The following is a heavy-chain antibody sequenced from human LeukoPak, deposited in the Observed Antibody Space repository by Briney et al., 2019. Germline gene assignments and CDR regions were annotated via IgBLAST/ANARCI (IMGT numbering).Heavy chain of an antibody. J-gene: IGHJ5*02. CDR3: VRAYSGNYYNWFDP. V-gene: IGHV3-74*01. CDR1: GFTFSTNW. Sequence: GGSLRLSCAASGFTFSTNWMHWVRQAPGKGLVWVSRINSDGSSTIYADSVKGRFTISRDNAKKTLYLQMNILRAEDTAVYYCVRAYSGNYYNWFDPWGQGTLVTVSS. D-gene: IGHD1-26*01. CDR2: INSDGSST.